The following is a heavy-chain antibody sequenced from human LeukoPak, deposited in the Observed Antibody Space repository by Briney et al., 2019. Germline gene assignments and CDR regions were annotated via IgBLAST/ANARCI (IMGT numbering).Heavy chain of an antibody. J-gene: IGHJ3*02. CDR2: ISYDGSNK. Sequence: GGSLRLSCAASGFTFSSYAMHWVRQAPGKGLEWVAVISYDGSNKYYADSVKGRFTISRDNSKNTLYLQMNSLRAEDTAVYYCARDQWLVLFAFDIWGQGTMVTVSS. CDR3: ARDQWLVLFAFDI. CDR1: GFTFSSYA. V-gene: IGHV3-30*04. D-gene: IGHD6-19*01.